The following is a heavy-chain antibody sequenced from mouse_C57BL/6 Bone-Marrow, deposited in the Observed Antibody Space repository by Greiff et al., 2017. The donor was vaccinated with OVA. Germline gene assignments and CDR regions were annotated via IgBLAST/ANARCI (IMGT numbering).Heavy chain of an antibody. V-gene: IGHV1-42*01. CDR2: INPSTGGT. Sequence: EVQLKESGPELVKPGASVKISCKASGYSFTGYYMNWVKQSPEKSLEWIGEINPSTGGTTYNQKFKAKATLTVDKSSSTAYMQLKSLTSEDSAVYYCARGGDYWGQGTRSTVSA. CDR3: ARGGDY. J-gene: IGHJ3*01. CDR1: GYSFTGYY.